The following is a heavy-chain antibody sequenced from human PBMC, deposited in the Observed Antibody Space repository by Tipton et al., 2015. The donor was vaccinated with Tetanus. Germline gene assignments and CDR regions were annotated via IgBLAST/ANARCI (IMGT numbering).Heavy chain of an antibody. J-gene: IGHJ4*02. CDR1: GGSIRGGTFY. D-gene: IGHD3-3*01. CDR3: ARHQGGYFTPFDY. Sequence: TLSLTCTVSGGSIRGGTFYWGWIRQPPGKGLEWIGSIYESGDTYYIPSLKSRVTISVDTPKNQFSLNLNSMAAADTGVYYCARHQGGYFTPFDYWGQGNLVTVSS. CDR2: IYESGDT. V-gene: IGHV4-39*01.